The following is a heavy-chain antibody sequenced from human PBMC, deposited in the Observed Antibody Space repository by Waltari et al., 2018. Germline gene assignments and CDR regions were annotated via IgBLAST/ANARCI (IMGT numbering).Heavy chain of an antibody. CDR2: IYYSGST. D-gene: IGHD3-3*01. V-gene: IGHV4-39*01. CDR3: ARSLPVGTSFGVVNFDY. J-gene: IGHJ4*02. Sequence: QLQLQESGPGLVKPSETLSLTCTVSGGSISSSSYYWGWIRQPPGKGREWLGSIYYSGSTYYNPSLQSRVTISVDTSKNQFSLKLSSVTAADTAVYYCARSLPVGTSFGVVNFDYWGQGTLVTVSS. CDR1: GGSISSSSYY.